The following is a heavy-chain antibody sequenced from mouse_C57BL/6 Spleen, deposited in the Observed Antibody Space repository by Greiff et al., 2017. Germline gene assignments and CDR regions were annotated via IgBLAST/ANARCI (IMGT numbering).Heavy chain of an antibody. D-gene: IGHD1-1*01. CDR3: ARHRGYYGTPGYFDV. J-gene: IGHJ1*03. CDR1: GFSLTSYG. Sequence: VMLVESGPGLVAPSQSLSITCTVSGFSLTSYGVHWVRQPPGKGLEWLVVIWSDGSTTYNSALKSRLSISKDNSKSQVFLKMNSLQTDDTAMYYCARHRGYYGTPGYFDVWGTGTTVTVSS. CDR2: IWSDGST. V-gene: IGHV2-6-1*01.